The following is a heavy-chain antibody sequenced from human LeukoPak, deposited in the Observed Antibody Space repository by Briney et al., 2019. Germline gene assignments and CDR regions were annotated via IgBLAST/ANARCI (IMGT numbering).Heavy chain of an antibody. J-gene: IGHJ5*02. CDR2: IYYSGST. D-gene: IGHD5-12*01. Sequence: NPSETLSLTCTVSGVSISSYYWSWIRQPPGKGLEWIGYIYYSGSTNYHPSLKSRVTISVDTSKTQFSLKLSSVTAADTAVYYCASHPWMLRDWFDPWGQGTLVTVSS. CDR1: GVSISSYY. CDR3: ASHPWMLRDWFDP. V-gene: IGHV4-59*01.